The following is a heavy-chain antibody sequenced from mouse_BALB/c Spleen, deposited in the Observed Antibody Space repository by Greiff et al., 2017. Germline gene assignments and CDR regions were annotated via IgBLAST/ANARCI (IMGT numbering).Heavy chain of an antibody. D-gene: IGHD2-14*01. CDR1: GFNIKDYY. Sequence: DVQLVESGAELVRSGASVELSCTASGFNIKDYYMHWVKQRPEQGLEWIGWIDPENGDTEYAPKFQGKAPMTADTSSNTAYLQLSSLTSEDTAVYDGNYRDDGNYYAMDYWGQGTSVTVSA. J-gene: IGHJ4*01. V-gene: IGHV14-4*02. CDR3: NYRDDGNYYAMDY. CDR2: IDPENGDT.